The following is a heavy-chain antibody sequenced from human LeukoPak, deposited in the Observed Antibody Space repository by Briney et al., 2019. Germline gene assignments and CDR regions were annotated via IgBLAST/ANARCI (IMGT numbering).Heavy chain of an antibody. CDR3: ARVRRYRGYMDV. CDR1: GGSFSGYY. Sequence: SETLSLTCAVYGGSFSGYYWSWIRQPPGKGLEWIGEINHSGSTNYNPSLKSRVTIPVDTSKNQFSLKLSSVTAADTAVYHCARVRRYRGYMDVWGKGTTVTVSS. J-gene: IGHJ6*03. V-gene: IGHV4-34*01. D-gene: IGHD1-1*01. CDR2: INHSGST.